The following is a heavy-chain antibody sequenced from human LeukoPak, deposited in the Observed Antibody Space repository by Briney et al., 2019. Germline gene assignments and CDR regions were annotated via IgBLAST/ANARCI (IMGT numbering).Heavy chain of an antibody. D-gene: IGHD2-2*01. CDR1: GGSISSSSYC. Sequence: PSETLSLTCTVSGGSISSSSYCWGWIRQPPGKGLEWIGSIYYSGSTYYNPSLKSRVTISVDTSKNQFSLKLTSVTAADTAVYYCARTYQPLLYVLDIWGQGTMVTVSS. V-gene: IGHV4-39*07. J-gene: IGHJ3*02. CDR2: IYYSGST. CDR3: ARTYQPLLYVLDI.